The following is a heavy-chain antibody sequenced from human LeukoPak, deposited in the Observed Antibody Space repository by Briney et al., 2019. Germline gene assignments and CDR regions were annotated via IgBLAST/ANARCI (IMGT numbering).Heavy chain of an antibody. CDR3: ARWLQTPDAFDI. CDR1: GGSISSSSYY. J-gene: IGHJ3*02. Sequence: SETLSLTRTVPGGSISSSSYYWGWIRQPPGKGLEWIGSIYYSGSTNYNPSLKSRVTISVDTSKNQFSLKLSSVTAADTAVYYCARWLQTPDAFDIWGQGTMVTVSS. V-gene: IGHV4-39*07. D-gene: IGHD5-24*01. CDR2: IYYSGST.